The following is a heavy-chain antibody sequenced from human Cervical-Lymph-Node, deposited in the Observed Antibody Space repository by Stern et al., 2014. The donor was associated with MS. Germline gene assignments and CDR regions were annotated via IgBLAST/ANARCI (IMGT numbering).Heavy chain of an antibody. V-gene: IGHV4-31*03. CDR2: IYSSGST. D-gene: IGHD3-10*01. CDR3: ARQNVVRGRWFDP. J-gene: IGHJ5*02. CDR1: GASISRGDYY. Sequence: QLQLQESGPGLVKPSQTLSLTCTVSGASISRGDYYWSWIRQQPGKGLEWIGYIYSSGSTNYNPSLKSRVTISVDTSKNQMSLKLISVTAADTAVYHCARQNVVRGRWFDPWGQGTQVTVSS.